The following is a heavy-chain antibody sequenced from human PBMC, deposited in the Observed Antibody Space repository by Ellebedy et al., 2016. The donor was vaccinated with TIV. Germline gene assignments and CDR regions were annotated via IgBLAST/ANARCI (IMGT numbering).Heavy chain of an antibody. CDR2: IYDSGST. D-gene: IGHD4-11*01. J-gene: IGHJ4*02. CDR1: GASVSSGY. CDR3: ARALDYTADFDY. V-gene: IGHV4-59*02. Sequence: SETLSLXCTVSGASVSSGYWSWIRQPPGKGLQWIGYIYDSGSTNYNPSLKSRVTISVDTSKNHFSLMTRSMTAADTAVYYCARALDYTADFDYWGQGTLVTVSS.